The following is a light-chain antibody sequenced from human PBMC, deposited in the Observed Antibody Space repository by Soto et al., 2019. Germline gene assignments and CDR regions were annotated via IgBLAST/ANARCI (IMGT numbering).Light chain of an antibody. J-gene: IGLJ3*02. CDR1: SSDVGGYNY. V-gene: IGLV2-14*01. CDR3: SSYTSSSTRV. CDR2: EVS. Sequence: QSVLTQPASVSGSRGQSITISCTGTSSDVGGYNYVSWYQQHPGKAPKLMIYEVSNRPSGVSNRFSGSKSGNTASLTISGLQAEDEADYYCSSYTSSSTRVFGGGTHLTVL.